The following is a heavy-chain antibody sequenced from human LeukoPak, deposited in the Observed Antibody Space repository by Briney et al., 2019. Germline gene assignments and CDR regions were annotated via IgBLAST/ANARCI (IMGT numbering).Heavy chain of an antibody. CDR3: VRVLTVTFDS. CDR2: VWSDGNGK. D-gene: IGHD4-17*01. V-gene: IGHV3-33*01. CDR1: GFTISTYG. J-gene: IGHJ4*02. Sequence: PGGSLRLSCAASGFTISTYGMHWVRQAPGKGLEWVALVWSDGNGKFYADSVKGRFTISRDNSKNTLYLQMNSLRAEDTAVYYCVRVLTVTFDSWGQGTLVTVSS.